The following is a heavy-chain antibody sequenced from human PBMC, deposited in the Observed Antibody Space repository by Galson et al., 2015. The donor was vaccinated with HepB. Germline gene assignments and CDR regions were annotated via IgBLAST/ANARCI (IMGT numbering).Heavy chain of an antibody. Sequence: SLRLSCAASGFTFSDYYMSWIRQAPGKGLEWVSYISSSGSTIYYADSVKGRFTISRDNAKNSLYLQMNSLRAEDTAVYYCAREPQQLPHNWFDPWGQGTLVTVSS. D-gene: IGHD6-13*01. CDR3: AREPQQLPHNWFDP. V-gene: IGHV3-11*01. J-gene: IGHJ5*02. CDR1: GFTFSDYY. CDR2: ISSSGSTI.